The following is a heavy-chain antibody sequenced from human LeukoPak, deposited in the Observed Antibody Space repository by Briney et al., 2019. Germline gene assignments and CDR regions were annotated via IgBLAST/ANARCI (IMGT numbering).Heavy chain of an antibody. V-gene: IGHV3-74*01. D-gene: IGHD3-3*01. CDR1: GFTFSSYW. J-gene: IGHJ4*02. Sequence: GGSLRLSCAASGFTFSSYWMNWVRQAPGKGLVWVSRIASDGSSTTYADSVKGRFSISRDNAKNTLYLQMNSLRAEDTAVYYCARALWSPDYWGQGTLVTVSS. CDR2: IASDGSST. CDR3: ARALWSPDY.